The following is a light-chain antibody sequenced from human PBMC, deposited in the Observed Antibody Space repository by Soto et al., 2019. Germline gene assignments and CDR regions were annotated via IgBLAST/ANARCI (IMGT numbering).Light chain of an antibody. J-gene: IGLJ1*01. CDR2: ADN. V-gene: IGLV6-57*01. CDR3: QSYDTTNYV. CDR1: SGSIASNY. Sequence: NFMLTQPHSVSESPGRTATISCTRSSGSIASNYVQWYQQRPGSSPTTLIYADNQRPSGVPDRFSGSIDRSSNSASLTISGLKTEDEADYYCQSYDTTNYVFGTGTKVTVL.